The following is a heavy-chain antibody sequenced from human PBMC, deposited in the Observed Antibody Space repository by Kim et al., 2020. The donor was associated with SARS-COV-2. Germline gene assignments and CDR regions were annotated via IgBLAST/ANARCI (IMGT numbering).Heavy chain of an antibody. Sequence: GGSLRLSCAASGFTFSSYWMSWVRQAPGKGLEWVANIKQDGSEKYYVDSVKGRFTISRDNAKNSLYLQMNSLRAEDTAVYYCARDRIPYYDFWSASWDVWGQGTTVTVSS. D-gene: IGHD3-3*01. CDR3: ARDRIPYYDFWSASWDV. CDR1: GFTFSSYW. V-gene: IGHV3-7*01. J-gene: IGHJ6*02. CDR2: IKQDGSEK.